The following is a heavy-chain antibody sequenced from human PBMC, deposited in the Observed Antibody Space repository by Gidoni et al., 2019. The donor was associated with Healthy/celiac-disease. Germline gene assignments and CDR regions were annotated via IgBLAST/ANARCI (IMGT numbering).Heavy chain of an antibody. CDR3: ARDSAIAVAGSGGGMGNWFDP. V-gene: IGHV3-11*01. CDR1: GFTFSDYY. J-gene: IGHJ5*02. CDR2: ISSSGSTI. D-gene: IGHD6-19*01. Sequence: QVQLVESGGGLVKPGGSLRLSCAASGFTFSDYYMSWIRQAPGKGLEWVSYISSSGSTIYYADSVKGRFTISRDNAKNSLYLQMNSLRAEDTAVYYCARDSAIAVAGSGGGMGNWFDPWGQGTLVTVSS.